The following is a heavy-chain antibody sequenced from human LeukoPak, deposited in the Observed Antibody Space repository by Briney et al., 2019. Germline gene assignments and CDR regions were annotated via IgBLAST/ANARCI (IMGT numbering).Heavy chain of an antibody. D-gene: IGHD6-19*01. CDR2: IYYSGST. CDR3: ARGTAGTGFDY. J-gene: IGHJ4*02. CDR1: GGSISSGGYY. V-gene: IGHV4-31*03. Sequence: PSQTLSLTCTVSGGSISSGGYYWSWIRQHPGKGLEWIGYIYYSGSTYYNPSRKSRVAISVDTSKNQFSLKLSSVTAADTAVYYCARGTAGTGFDYWGQGTLVTVSS.